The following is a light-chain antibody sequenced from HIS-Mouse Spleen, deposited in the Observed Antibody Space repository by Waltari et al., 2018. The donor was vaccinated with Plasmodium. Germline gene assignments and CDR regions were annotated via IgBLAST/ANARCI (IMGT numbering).Light chain of an antibody. Sequence: QSALTHPASVSGSPGQSITTSCTGTSSEVGSYNFVSCYQQHPGKAPKLMIYEGSKRPSGVSNRFSGSKSGNTASLTISGLQAEDEADYYCCSYAGSSTFVVFGGGTKLTVL. J-gene: IGLJ2*01. CDR1: SSEVGSYNF. CDR2: EGS. CDR3: CSYAGSSTFVV. V-gene: IGLV2-23*03.